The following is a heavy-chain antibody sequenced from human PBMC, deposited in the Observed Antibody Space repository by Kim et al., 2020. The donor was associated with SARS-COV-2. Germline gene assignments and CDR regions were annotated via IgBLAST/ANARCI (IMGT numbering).Heavy chain of an antibody. D-gene: IGHD1-26*01. CDR3: ARDYILVGDDWYFDL. J-gene: IGHJ2*01. Sequence: SETLSLTCTVSGGSISSSSYYWGWIRQPPWKGLEWIGSIYYSGSTYYNPSLKSRVTISVDTSKNQFSLKLSSVTAADTAVYYCARDYILVGDDWYFDLWGRGTLVTVSS. CDR1: GGSISSSSYY. V-gene: IGHV4-39*07. CDR2: IYYSGST.